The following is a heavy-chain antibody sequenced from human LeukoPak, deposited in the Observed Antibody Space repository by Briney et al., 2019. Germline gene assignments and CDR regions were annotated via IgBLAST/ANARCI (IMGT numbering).Heavy chain of an antibody. CDR1: GFSFISYG. J-gene: IGHJ4*02. V-gene: IGHV3-30*03. Sequence: GGSLRLSCAASGFSFISYGMHWVRQAPGKGPEWGGVISDDGRNKKYADSVKGRFTISRDNSKDTLYLQMNRLRDEDTAVYYCATRPSDYGDYVPYFDYWGQGTLVTVSS. CDR3: ATRPSDYGDYVPYFDY. CDR2: ISDDGRNK. D-gene: IGHD4-17*01.